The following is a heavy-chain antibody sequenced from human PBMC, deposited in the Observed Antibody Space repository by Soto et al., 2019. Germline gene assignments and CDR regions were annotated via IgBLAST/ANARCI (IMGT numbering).Heavy chain of an antibody. CDR3: ARHDLPYCSGDTCYTGGMDV. J-gene: IGHJ6*02. CDR2: IYYSGST. D-gene: IGHD2-2*02. V-gene: IGHV4-59*08. CDR1: GGSINSFY. Sequence: SETLSLTCTVSGGSINSFYWSWIRQPPGKGLEWIGYIYYSGSTNYNPSLKSRVTISVDTSKNQFSLKLSSVTAADAAVYYCARHDLPYCSGDTCYTGGMDVWGQGTTVTVSS.